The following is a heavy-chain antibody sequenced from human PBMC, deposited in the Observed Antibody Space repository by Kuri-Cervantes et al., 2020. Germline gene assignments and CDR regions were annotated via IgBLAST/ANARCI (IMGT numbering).Heavy chain of an antibody. D-gene: IGHD2-2*01. Sequence: GESLKISCAASGFTFSGQNMNWVRQAPGKGLEWVSSISTTGSYMYYSDSVKGRFTISRDNAKNSLYLQMNDLRAEDTAVYYCAGSIVVVPAALDYWGQGTLVTVSS. CDR1: GFTFSGQN. V-gene: IGHV3-21*01. CDR3: AGSIVVVPAALDY. J-gene: IGHJ4*02. CDR2: ISTTGSYM.